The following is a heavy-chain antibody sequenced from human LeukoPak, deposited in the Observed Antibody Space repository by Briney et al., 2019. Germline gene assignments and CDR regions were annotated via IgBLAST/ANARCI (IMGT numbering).Heavy chain of an antibody. V-gene: IGHV4-31*03. Sequence: SETLSLTCTVSGGSISSGGYYWSWIRQHPGKGLEWIGYIYYSGSTYYNPSLKSRVTISVDTSKNQFSLKLSSVTAADTAVYYCARGHTKTAAFDYWGQGTLVTVSS. D-gene: IGHD2-8*01. CDR1: GGSISSGGYY. CDR3: ARGHTKTAAFDY. J-gene: IGHJ4*02. CDR2: IYYSGST.